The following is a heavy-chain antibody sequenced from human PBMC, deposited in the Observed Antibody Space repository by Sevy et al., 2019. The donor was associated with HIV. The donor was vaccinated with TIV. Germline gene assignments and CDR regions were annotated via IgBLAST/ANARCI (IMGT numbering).Heavy chain of an antibody. CDR1: GFSFSIYW. V-gene: IGHV3-74*03. CDR3: VREGVGGYSYGFDY. CDR2: INSDGSST. Sequence: GGFLRLSCAASGFSFSIYWMRWVRQVPGKGPVWVSRINSDGSSTTYADSVKGRFTFSRDNAKNTLFLQMNSLRVEDTAVYYCVREGVGGYSYGFDYWGQGTLVTVSS. J-gene: IGHJ4*02. D-gene: IGHD5-18*01.